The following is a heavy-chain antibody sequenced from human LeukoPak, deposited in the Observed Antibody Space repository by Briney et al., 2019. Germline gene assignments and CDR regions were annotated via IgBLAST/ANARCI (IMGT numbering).Heavy chain of an antibody. V-gene: IGHV4-34*01. CDR1: GGSFIGNY. D-gene: IGHD3-10*01. Sequence: PSETLSLTCAVYGGSFIGNYWSWIRQPPGRGLEWIGEINHSGSTNYNPSLKSRVTISMDTSKNQFSLKLSSVTAADTAVYYCARGPSYGSGSPERGVDMDVWGKGTTVTVSS. CDR2: INHSGST. CDR3: ARGPSYGSGSPERGVDMDV. J-gene: IGHJ6*03.